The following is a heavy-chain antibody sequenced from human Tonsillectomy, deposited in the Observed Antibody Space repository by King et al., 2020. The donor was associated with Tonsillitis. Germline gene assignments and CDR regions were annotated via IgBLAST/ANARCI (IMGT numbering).Heavy chain of an antibody. Sequence: VQLVESGGGVVQPGRSLTLSCATSGFTFSSYGMHWVRQAPGKGLEWVAVISDDGTNKFYADSVKGRFTISRDNSENTLYLQINSLRAEDTALYYCASDWGGTNPFDVFDIWGQGTLVTVSS. CDR2: ISDDGTNK. D-gene: IGHD2-8*01. CDR3: ASDWGGTNPFDVFDI. J-gene: IGHJ3*02. CDR1: GFTFSSYG. V-gene: IGHV3-33*05.